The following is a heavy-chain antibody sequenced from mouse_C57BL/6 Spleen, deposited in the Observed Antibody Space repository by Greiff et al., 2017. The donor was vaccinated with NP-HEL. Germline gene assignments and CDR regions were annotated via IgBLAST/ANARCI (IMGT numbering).Heavy chain of an antibody. V-gene: IGHV5-9-1*02. J-gene: IGHJ4*01. Sequence: DVMLVESGEGLVKPGGSLKLSCAASGFTFSSYAMSWVRQTPEKRLEWVAYISSGGDYIYYADTVKGRFTISRDNARNTLYLQMSSLKSEDTAMYYCTRDRGTTVVRAMDYWGQGTSVTVSS. CDR1: GFTFSSYA. CDR3: TRDRGTTVVRAMDY. CDR2: ISSGGDYI. D-gene: IGHD1-1*01.